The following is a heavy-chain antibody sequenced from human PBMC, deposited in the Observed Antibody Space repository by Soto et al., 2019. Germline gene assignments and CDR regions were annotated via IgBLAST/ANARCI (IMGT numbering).Heavy chain of an antibody. Sequence: QVQLQESGPGPVKPSETLSLTCTVSGASVISRSYYWSWVRQPPGGGLEWIGYVDNSGSTKFNPSLKSRVTMSVDTSKKLFSLSLRAVTAADSAVYFCTRIPTVLLAFDVWGQGTMVSVSS. CDR3: TRIPTVLLAFDV. CDR1: GASVISRSYY. J-gene: IGHJ3*01. V-gene: IGHV4-61*03. D-gene: IGHD2-15*01. CDR2: VDNSGST.